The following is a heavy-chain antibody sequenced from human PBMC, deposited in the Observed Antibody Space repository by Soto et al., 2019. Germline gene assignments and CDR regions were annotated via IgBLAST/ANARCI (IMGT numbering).Heavy chain of an antibody. CDR2: VNSDGDTT. J-gene: IGHJ6*02. V-gene: IGHV3-74*01. D-gene: IGHD3-16*01. Sequence: VQLVESGGGLVQPGGSLRLSCAASGFTFRNYWMHWVRQAPGKGLVWVSRVNSDGDTTYYADSVKGRFTISRDNAKNTLHLQMNSLEAEDTAVYYCASNYAYAEGYYFYGIDVWGQGTTVTVSS. CDR3: ASNYAYAEGYYFYGIDV. CDR1: GFTFRNYW.